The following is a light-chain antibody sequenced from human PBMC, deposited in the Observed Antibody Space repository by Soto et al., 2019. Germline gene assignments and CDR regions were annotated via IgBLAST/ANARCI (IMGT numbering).Light chain of an antibody. Sequence: QSALTQPRSVSGSPGQSVTISCTGTSSDVGVYNYVSWYQQHPGKAPKLMIYDVSKRPSGVPDRFSGSRSGNPASLTISVLQAEDEADYYCCSYAGGYSYVFGTGTKLTVL. CDR2: DVS. V-gene: IGLV2-11*01. J-gene: IGLJ1*01. CDR3: CSYAGGYSYV. CDR1: SSDVGVYNY.